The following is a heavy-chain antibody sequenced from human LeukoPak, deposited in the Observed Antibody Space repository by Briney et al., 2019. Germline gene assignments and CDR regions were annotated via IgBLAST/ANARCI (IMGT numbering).Heavy chain of an antibody. D-gene: IGHD6-13*01. CDR1: GFIFGDYA. J-gene: IGHJ4*02. CDR2: IKEDGSQK. CDR3: AKTGSSSWGYFDY. V-gene: IGHV3-7*01. Sequence: GGSLRLSCTASGFIFGDYAIIWVRQAPGKGLEWVANIKEDGSQKYYLDSLKGRFTISRDNAKNSLYLQMNSLRAEDTAVYYCAKTGSSSWGYFDYWGQGTLVTVSS.